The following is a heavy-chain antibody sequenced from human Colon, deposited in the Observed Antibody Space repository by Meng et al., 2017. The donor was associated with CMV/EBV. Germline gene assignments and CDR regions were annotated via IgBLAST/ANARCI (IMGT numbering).Heavy chain of an antibody. CDR3: VKLHYDFWSGSYF. Sequence: GESLKISCAASGSSFSNSWMIWVRQAPGKGLVWVSRINSDGSSTSYADSVKGRFTISRNNSKNTLYLQMNSLRAEDTAIYYCVKLHYDFWSGSYFWGQGTLVTVSS. V-gene: IGHV3-74*01. J-gene: IGHJ4*02. D-gene: IGHD3-3*01. CDR2: INSDGSST. CDR1: GSSFSNSW.